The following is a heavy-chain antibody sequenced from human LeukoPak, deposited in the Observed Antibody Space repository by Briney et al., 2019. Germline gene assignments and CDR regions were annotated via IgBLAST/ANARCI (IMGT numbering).Heavy chain of an antibody. CDR2: INPKNGDT. Sequence: ASVKVSCKASGYTFSGNYIHWVRQPPGQGLEWVGWINPKNGDTNKGQKFQGRVTMTRDTSISTAYMELSGLRSGDTAVYYCAREPGIAAAGRGDYWGQGTLVTVSS. CDR3: AREPGIAAAGRGDY. D-gene: IGHD6-13*01. V-gene: IGHV1-2*02. J-gene: IGHJ4*02. CDR1: GYTFSGNY.